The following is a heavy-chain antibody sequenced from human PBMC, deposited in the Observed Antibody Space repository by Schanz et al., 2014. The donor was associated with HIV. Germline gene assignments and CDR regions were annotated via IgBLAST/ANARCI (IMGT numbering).Heavy chain of an antibody. V-gene: IGHV3-74*02. D-gene: IGHD3-16*01. J-gene: IGHJ3*01. CDR1: GFTFGTTW. Sequence: EVQVVDSGGGLVKPGGSLRLSCAASGFTFGTTWMYWVRQGPGKGLTWVSYITPDGSVTYADSVKGRFTASRDSSKNTLFLQMNSLRVEDTATYYCRVFMFTYDVWGQGTMVTVSS. CDR3: RVFMFTYDV. CDR2: ITPDGSVT.